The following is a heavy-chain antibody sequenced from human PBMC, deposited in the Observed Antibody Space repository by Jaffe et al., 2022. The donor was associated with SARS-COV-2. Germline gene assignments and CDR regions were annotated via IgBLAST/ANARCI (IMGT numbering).Heavy chain of an antibody. CDR1: GYTFTSYG. CDR3: ARQYSSGWFFDWNGMDV. J-gene: IGHJ6*02. Sequence: QVQLVQSGAEVKKPGASVKVSCKASGYTFTSYGISWVRQAPGQGLEWMGWISAYNGNTNYAQKLQGRVTMTTDTSTSTAYMELRSLRSDDTAVYYCARQYSSGWFFDWNGMDVWGQGTTVTVSS. CDR2: ISAYNGNT. V-gene: IGHV1-18*01. D-gene: IGHD6-19*01.